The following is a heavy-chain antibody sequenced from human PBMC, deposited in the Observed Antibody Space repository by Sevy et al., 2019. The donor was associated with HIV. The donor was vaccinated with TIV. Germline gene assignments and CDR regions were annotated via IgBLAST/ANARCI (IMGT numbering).Heavy chain of an antibody. J-gene: IGHJ3*02. V-gene: IGHV3-21*01. CDR1: GFTFSSYS. CDR3: ARPETYYYGSGRPNDAFDI. Sequence: GGPLRLSCAASGFTFSSYSMNWVRQAPGKGLEWVSSISSSSSYIYYADSVKGRFTISRYNAKNSLYLQMNSLRAEDTAVYYCARPETYYYGSGRPNDAFDIWGQGTMVTVSS. D-gene: IGHD3-10*01. CDR2: ISSSSSYI.